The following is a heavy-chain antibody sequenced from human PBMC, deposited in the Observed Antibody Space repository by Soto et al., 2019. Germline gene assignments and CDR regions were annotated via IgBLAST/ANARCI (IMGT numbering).Heavy chain of an antibody. CDR1: GGSISSGGYY. CDR3: ARGSSIAGLYYGMDV. J-gene: IGHJ6*02. D-gene: IGHD6-6*01. V-gene: IGHV4-31*03. Sequence: QVQLQESGPGLVKPSQTLSLTCTVSGGSISSGGYYWTWIRQHPGKGLEWIGYNYYSGITYYNPSPKIRVTISLATSTNQFSLKLSPVTAAATAVYYCARGSSIAGLYYGMDVWGQGTTVTVSS. CDR2: NYYSGIT.